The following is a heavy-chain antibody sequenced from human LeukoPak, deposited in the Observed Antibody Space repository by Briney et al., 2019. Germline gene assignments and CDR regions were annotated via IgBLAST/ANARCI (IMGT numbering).Heavy chain of an antibody. CDR3: ARGAAYYDFWSGHLDRPMDYFDY. Sequence: SETLSLTCAVYGGSFSGYYWSWIRQPPGKGLEWIGEINHSGSTNYNPSLKSRVTISVDTSKNQFSLKLSSVTAADTAVYYCARGAAYYDFWSGHLDRPMDYFDYWGQGTLVTVSS. D-gene: IGHD3-3*01. J-gene: IGHJ4*02. V-gene: IGHV4-34*01. CDR1: GGSFSGYY. CDR2: INHSGST.